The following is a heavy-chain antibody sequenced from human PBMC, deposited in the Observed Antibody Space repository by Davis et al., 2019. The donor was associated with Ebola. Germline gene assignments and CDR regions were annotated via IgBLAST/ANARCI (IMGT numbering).Heavy chain of an antibody. J-gene: IGHJ2*01. Sequence: GGSLRLSCAASGFTFSSYAMSWVRQAPGKGLEWVSAISGSGGSTYYADSVKGRFTISRDNSKDTLYLQMNSLRAEDTAVYYCAKVPYQGWYFDLWGRGTLVTVSS. V-gene: IGHV3-23*01. D-gene: IGHD3-16*01. CDR2: ISGSGGST. CDR3: AKVPYQGWYFDL. CDR1: GFTFSSYA.